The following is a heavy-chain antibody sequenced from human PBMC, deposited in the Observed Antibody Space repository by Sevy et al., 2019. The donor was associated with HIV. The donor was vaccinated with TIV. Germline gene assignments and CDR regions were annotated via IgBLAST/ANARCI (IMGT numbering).Heavy chain of an antibody. Sequence: ASVKVSCKASGYTFTGYYMHWVRQAPGQGLEWMGWINPNSGGTNYAQKFQGWVTMTRDMSISTAYMELSRLRSDDTAVYYCARGTGYDFWSGYYENWFDPWGQGTLVTVSS. J-gene: IGHJ5*02. CDR2: INPNSGGT. V-gene: IGHV1-2*04. CDR3: ARGTGYDFWSGYYENWFDP. D-gene: IGHD3-3*01. CDR1: GYTFTGYY.